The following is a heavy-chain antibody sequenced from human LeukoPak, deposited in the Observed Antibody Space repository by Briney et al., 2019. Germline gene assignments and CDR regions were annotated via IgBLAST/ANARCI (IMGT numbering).Heavy chain of an antibody. CDR1: GYTLTELS. CDR2: FDPEDGET. J-gene: IGHJ5*02. D-gene: IGHD2-2*01. CDR3: AAVSCSSTSCYWRGANWFDP. Sequence: ASVKVSCKVSGYTLTELSMHWVRQAPGKGLEWMGGFDPEDGETIYAQKFQGRVTMTEDTSTDTAYMELSSLRSEDTAVYYCAAVSCSSTSCYWRGANWFDPWGQGTLVTVSS. V-gene: IGHV1-24*01.